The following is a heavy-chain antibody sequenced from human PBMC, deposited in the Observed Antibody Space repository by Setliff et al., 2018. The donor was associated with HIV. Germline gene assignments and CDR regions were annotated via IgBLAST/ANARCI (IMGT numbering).Heavy chain of an antibody. J-gene: IGHJ3*02. CDR3: ARPTTGLGGGAAFDI. Sequence: SETLSXTCAVSGGSVGSRDYYWGWIRQPPGKGLEWIGNILYGGTTYYTPSLKSRVSXSVDTSRNQFSLRLNSVTAADTAVYYCARPTTGLGGGAAFDIWGQGTMVTVSS. V-gene: IGHV4-39*01. CDR1: GGSVGSRDYY. D-gene: IGHD2-8*01. CDR2: ILYGGTT.